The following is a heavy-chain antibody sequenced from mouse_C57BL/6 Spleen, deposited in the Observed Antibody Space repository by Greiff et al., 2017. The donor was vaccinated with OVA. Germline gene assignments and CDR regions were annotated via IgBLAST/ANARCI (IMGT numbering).Heavy chain of an antibody. Sequence: QVQLQQPGAELVKPGASVKMSCKASGYTFTSYWITWVKQRPGQGLEWIGDIYPGSGSTNYNEKLKSKATLTVDTSSSTAYMQISSLTSEDSAVYYCARYRYYGSSYDYAMDYWGQGASVTVYS. CDR3: ARYRYYGSSYDYAMDY. CDR1: GYTFTSYW. D-gene: IGHD1-1*01. V-gene: IGHV1-55*01. J-gene: IGHJ4*01. CDR2: IYPGSGST.